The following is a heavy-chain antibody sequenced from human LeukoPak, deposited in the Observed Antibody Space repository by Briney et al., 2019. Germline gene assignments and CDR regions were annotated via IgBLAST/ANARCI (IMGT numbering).Heavy chain of an antibody. Sequence: ASVKVSCKTSGYTFTGYYMHWVRQAPGQGLEWMGWINPNSGGTNYAQKFQGRVTMTRDTSISTAYMELSRLRSEDTAIYYCARIRDGYNDAYDIWGQGTVVTVPS. CDR1: GYTFTGYY. D-gene: IGHD5-24*01. J-gene: IGHJ3*02. V-gene: IGHV1-2*02. CDR2: INPNSGGT. CDR3: ARIRDGYNDAYDI.